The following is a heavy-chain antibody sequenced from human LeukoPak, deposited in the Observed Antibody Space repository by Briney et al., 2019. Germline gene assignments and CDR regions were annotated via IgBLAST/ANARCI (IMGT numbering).Heavy chain of an antibody. Sequence: GGSLRLSCAASGFTFSSYSVNWVRQAPGKGLEWVSYISSSSSTIYYADSVKGRFTISRDNAKNTLYLQMNSLRAEDTAVYYCARDGSLPDYWGQGTLVTVSS. V-gene: IGHV3-48*04. CDR1: GFTFSSYS. CDR3: ARDGSLPDY. CDR2: ISSSSSTI. J-gene: IGHJ4*02.